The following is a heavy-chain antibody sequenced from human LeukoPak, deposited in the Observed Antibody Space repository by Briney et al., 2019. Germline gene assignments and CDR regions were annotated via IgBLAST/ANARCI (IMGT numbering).Heavy chain of an antibody. CDR1: GFTFSSYA. CDR3: AKDSYGSGSFYYFDY. CDR2: ISNRGGST. J-gene: IGHJ4*02. V-gene: IGHV3-23*01. D-gene: IGHD3-10*01. Sequence: GGSLRLSCAASGFTFSSYAMSWVRQAPGKGLEWVSAISNRGGSTFYADSVKGRFTISRDNSKSTLYLEMNSLRAEDTAVYYCAKDSYGSGSFYYFDYWGQGTLVTVSS.